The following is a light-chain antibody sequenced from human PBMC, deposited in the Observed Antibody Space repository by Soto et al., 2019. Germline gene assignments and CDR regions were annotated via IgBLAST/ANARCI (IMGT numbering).Light chain of an antibody. CDR1: TGSLSSNY. V-gene: IGLV6-57*04. Sequence: NFMLTQPHSVSESPVKTVTVSCTRHTGSLSSNYVQWYQQRPGSAPTTVIYDDDQRPSGVPDRFSGSIDSSSNSASLTISGLKTDDEADYYCQSYDNNNFWVFGGGTKLTVL. CDR2: DDD. J-gene: IGLJ3*02. CDR3: QSYDNNNFWV.